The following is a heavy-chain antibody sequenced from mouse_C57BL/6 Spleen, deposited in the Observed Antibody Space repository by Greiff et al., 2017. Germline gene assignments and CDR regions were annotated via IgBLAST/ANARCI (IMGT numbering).Heavy chain of an antibody. Sequence: QVQLQQSGAELARPGASVKLSCKASGYTFTSYGISWVKQRTGQGLEWIGEIYPRSGNTYYNEKFKGKATLTADKSSSTAYMELRSLTSEDSAVYFCAGGIYYGNFYAMDYWGQGTSVTVSS. CDR3: AGGIYYGNFYAMDY. J-gene: IGHJ4*01. V-gene: IGHV1-81*01. D-gene: IGHD2-1*01. CDR1: GYTFTSYG. CDR2: IYPRSGNT.